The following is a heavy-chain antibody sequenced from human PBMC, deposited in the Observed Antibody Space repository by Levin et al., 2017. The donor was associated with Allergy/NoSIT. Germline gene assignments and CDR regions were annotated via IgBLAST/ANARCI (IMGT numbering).Heavy chain of an antibody. Sequence: GESLKISCKASGYTFTGYYMHWVRQAPGQGLEWMGWINPNSGGTNYAQKFQGRVTMTRDTSISTAYMELSRLRSDDTAVYYCARDRVERGYYYYGMDVWGQGTTVTVSS. V-gene: IGHV1-2*02. J-gene: IGHJ6*02. CDR3: ARDRVERGYYYYGMDV. D-gene: IGHD5-24*01. CDR2: INPNSGGT. CDR1: GYTFTGYY.